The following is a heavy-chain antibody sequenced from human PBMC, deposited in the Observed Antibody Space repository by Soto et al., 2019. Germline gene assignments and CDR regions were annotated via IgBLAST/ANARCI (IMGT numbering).Heavy chain of an antibody. CDR2: INHSGST. Sequence: QVQLRQWGAGLVKPSEILSLTCAVYGGSFNGYYWNWIRQPPGKGLEWIGEINHSGSTNYNPSLKSRVSISVDTSKNQFSLRLSSVTAADTAVYYCASQRPTVPTFDYWGQGTLVNVSS. CDR1: GGSFNGYY. D-gene: IGHD4-17*01. V-gene: IGHV4-34*01. J-gene: IGHJ4*02. CDR3: ASQRPTVPTFDY.